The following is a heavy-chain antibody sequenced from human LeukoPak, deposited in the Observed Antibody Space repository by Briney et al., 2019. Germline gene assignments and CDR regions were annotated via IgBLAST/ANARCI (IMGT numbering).Heavy chain of an antibody. J-gene: IGHJ4*02. CDR3: SRDFNGRNDF. CDR1: GFTFSSNW. V-gene: IGHV3-74*01. Sequence: HSGGPLRLSCAASGFTFSSNWMHWVRQGPGKGLVWVSRIMPDGSRTDYAESVKGRFTISRDNAQNTLSLEMNSLGDEDTAVYYCSRDFNGRNDFWGQGTLVTVSS. CDR2: IMPDGSRT. D-gene: IGHD1-14*01.